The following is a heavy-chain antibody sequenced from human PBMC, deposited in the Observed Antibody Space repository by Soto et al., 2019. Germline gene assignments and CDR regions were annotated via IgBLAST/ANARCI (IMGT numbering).Heavy chain of an antibody. Sequence: ASVKVSFQASGYTFTGYYMHWVRQAPGQRLEWMGWINPNNGGTNYAQKFQGWVNRTRDTSISTSYMEVSRLRSEVTAVYYCARDPRDGNNVLYYYGMDVWGQGTTVTVSS. CDR3: ARDPRDGNNVLYYYGMDV. V-gene: IGHV1-2*04. CDR1: GYTFTGYY. J-gene: IGHJ6*02. CDR2: INPNNGGT.